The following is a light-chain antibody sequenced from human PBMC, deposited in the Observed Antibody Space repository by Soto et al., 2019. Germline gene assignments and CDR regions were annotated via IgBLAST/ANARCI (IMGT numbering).Light chain of an antibody. CDR3: QQYYDWPPLT. CDR1: QSVSSN. J-gene: IGKJ3*01. Sequence: EIVMTQSPASLSVSPGERATLSCRASQSVSSNLVWYQQKPGQAPRLLIYGASSRATGIPARFSGSGSGTEFTLTISSLQSEDFAVYFCQQYYDWPPLTFGPGTKVDIK. V-gene: IGKV3-15*01. CDR2: GAS.